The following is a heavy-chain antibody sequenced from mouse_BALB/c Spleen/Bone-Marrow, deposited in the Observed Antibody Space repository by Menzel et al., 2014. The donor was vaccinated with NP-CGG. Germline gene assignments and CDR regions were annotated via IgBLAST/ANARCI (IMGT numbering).Heavy chain of an antibody. CDR2: IAPGSGST. CDR3: ARFPSNYGNYGAMDY. V-gene: IGHV1S41*01. CDR1: GYTFTSYW. D-gene: IGHD2-1*01. J-gene: IGHJ4*01. Sequence: DLVKPGASVKLSCKASGYTFTSYWINWVKQRPGQGLEWIGRIAPGSGSTYYNEMFKGKATLTVDTSSSTAYIQLSSLSSEDPAVYFCARFPSNYGNYGAMDYWGQGTSVTVSS.